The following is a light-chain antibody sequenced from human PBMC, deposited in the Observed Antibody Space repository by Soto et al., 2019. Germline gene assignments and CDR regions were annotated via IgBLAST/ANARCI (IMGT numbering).Light chain of an antibody. CDR3: AAWDDSLNGPNYV. J-gene: IGLJ1*01. CDR1: SSNIGNNA. V-gene: IGLV1-36*01. CDR2: YDD. Sequence: QSALTQPPSVSEAPRQRVTISCSGSSSNIGNNAVNWYQQLPGKAPKLLIYYDDLLPSGVSDRFSGSKSGTSASLAISGLQFEDGADYYCAAWDDSLNGPNYVFGTGTKVPVL.